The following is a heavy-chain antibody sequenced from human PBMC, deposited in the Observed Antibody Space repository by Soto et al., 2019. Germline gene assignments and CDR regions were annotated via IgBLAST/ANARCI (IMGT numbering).Heavy chain of an antibody. CDR1: GFTFSTFG. Sequence: QVQLVESGGGVVQPGTSLRLSCAVSGFTFSTFGMHWVRQAPGEGLEWVAGLSYDGINTYYADSPKGRFTISRDSSKNTLYLQMSSLRGEDTARYYCAKTPRNYGPMYGMDVWGQGTTVTVSS. V-gene: IGHV3-33*06. D-gene: IGHD3-16*01. CDR2: LSYDGINT. CDR3: AKTPRNYGPMYGMDV. J-gene: IGHJ6*02.